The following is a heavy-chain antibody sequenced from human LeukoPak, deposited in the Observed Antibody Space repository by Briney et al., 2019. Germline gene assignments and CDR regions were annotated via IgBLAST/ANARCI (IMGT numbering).Heavy chain of an antibody. CDR1: GFTFSSYA. CDR3: ARRHDYTSYFDY. D-gene: IGHD4-11*01. CDR2: ISGSGGST. Sequence: GGSLRLSCAASGFTFSSYAMSWVRQAPGEGLEWVSAISGSGGSTYYADSVKGRFTISRDNAKNSLYLQMNSLRAEDTAVYYCARRHDYTSYFDYWGQGTLVTVSS. J-gene: IGHJ4*02. V-gene: IGHV3-23*01.